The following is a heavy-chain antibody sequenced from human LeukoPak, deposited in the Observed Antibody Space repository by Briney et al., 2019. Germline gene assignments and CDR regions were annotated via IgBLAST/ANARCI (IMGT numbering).Heavy chain of an antibody. J-gene: IGHJ4*02. Sequence: SGTLSLTCAVSGGSISSSNWWSWVRQPPGKGLEWIGEIYHSGSTNYNPSLKSRVTISVDKSKNQFSLKLSSVTAADTAVYYCNNYDILTGYHLKDYWGQGTLVTVSS. V-gene: IGHV4-4*02. D-gene: IGHD3-9*01. CDR1: GGSISSSNW. CDR3: NNYDILTGYHLKDY. CDR2: IYHSGST.